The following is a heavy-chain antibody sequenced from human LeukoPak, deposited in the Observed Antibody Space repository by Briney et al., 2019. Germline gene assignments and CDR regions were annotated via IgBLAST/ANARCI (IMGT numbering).Heavy chain of an antibody. CDR2: ISSSGGTT. CDR3: AREASHVSGMDV. V-gene: IGHV3-23*01. CDR1: GFPFSSYA. J-gene: IGHJ6*02. Sequence: GGSLRLSCAASGFPFSSYAMGWVRQAPGKGLGWVSGISSSGGTTYYADSVKGRFTISRDNSKNTLSLQMNSLRAEDTAVYYCAREASHVSGMDVWGQGTTVTVSS.